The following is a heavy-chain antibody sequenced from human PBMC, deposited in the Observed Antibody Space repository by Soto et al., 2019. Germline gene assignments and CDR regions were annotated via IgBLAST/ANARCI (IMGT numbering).Heavy chain of an antibody. Sequence: GGSLRLSCAASGFTFSSYWMSWVRQAPGKGLEWVANIKQDGSEKYYVDSVKGRFTISRDNAENSLYLQMNSLRAEDTAVYYCARETAMFYYGMDVWGQGTTVTVSS. J-gene: IGHJ6*02. CDR1: GFTFSSYW. CDR2: IKQDGSEK. V-gene: IGHV3-7*03. CDR3: ARETAMFYYGMDV. D-gene: IGHD5-18*01.